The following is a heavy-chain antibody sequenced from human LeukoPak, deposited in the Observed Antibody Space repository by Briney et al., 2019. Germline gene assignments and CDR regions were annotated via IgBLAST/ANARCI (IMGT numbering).Heavy chain of an antibody. CDR3: ARGALTIMTALFDC. V-gene: IGHV3-74*01. J-gene: IGHJ4*02. CDR2: IQTDGSST. CDR1: GFTFSNYW. D-gene: IGHD3-16*01. Sequence: PGGSLRLSCAASGFTFSNYWMHWVRQVPGKGLVWVSRIQTDGSSTSYADSVRGRFTVSRDNAKNTLYLQMNSLRAEDTAVYYCARGALTIMTALFDCWGQGILITVSS.